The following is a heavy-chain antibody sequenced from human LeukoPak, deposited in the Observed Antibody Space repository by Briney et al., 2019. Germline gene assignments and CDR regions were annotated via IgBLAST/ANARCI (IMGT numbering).Heavy chain of an antibody. CDR2: ISGSGDNT. V-gene: IGHV3-23*01. CDR1: EFTFSTYA. CDR3: AKGSYYDSSGSFYFDY. Sequence: GGCLRLSSTAAEFTFSTYAMSWVRQAPWKGLEWVSGISGSGDNTYYADSVKGRFTISRDNSKNTLYVQVNSLGTEDTAAYYCAKGSYYDSSGSFYFDYWGQGTLVTVSS. J-gene: IGHJ4*02. D-gene: IGHD3-22*01.